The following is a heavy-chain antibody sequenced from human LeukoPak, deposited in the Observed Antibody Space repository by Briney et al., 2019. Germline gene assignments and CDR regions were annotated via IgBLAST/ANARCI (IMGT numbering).Heavy chain of an antibody. J-gene: IGHJ3*02. CDR1: GGTFSSYA. CDR3: ARWTGHSSSWYAFDI. Sequence: GASVKVSCKASGGTFSSYAISWVRQAPGQGLEWMGGIIPIFGTANYAQKFQGRVTITTDESTSTAYMELSSLRSEDTAVYYCARWTGHSSSWYAFDIWGQGTMVTVSS. CDR2: IIPIFGTA. V-gene: IGHV1-69*05. D-gene: IGHD6-13*01.